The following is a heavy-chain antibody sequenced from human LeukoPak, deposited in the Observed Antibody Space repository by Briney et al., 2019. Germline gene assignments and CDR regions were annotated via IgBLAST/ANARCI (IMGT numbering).Heavy chain of an antibody. J-gene: IGHJ3*02. CDR2: ISSSSSYI. Sequence: GGSLRLSCAASGFTFSSYSMNWVRQAPGKGLEWVSSISSSSSYIYYADSVKGRLTISRDNAKNLLYLQMNSLRAEDTAVYYCASIPYDYVWGSYRYPNDAFDIWGQGTMVTVSS. V-gene: IGHV3-21*01. CDR1: GFTFSSYS. CDR3: ASIPYDYVWGSYRYPNDAFDI. D-gene: IGHD3-16*02.